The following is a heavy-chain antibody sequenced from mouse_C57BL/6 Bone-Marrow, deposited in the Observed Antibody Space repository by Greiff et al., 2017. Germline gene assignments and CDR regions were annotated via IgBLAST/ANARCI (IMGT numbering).Heavy chain of an antibody. J-gene: IGHJ3*01. V-gene: IGHV5-4*01. D-gene: IGHD2-1*01. CDR1: GFTFSSYA. Sequence: EVQLVESGGGLVKPGGSLKLSCAASGFTFSSYAMSWVRQTPEKRLEWVATISDGGSYTYYPDNVKGRFTISRDNAKNNLYLQMSHLKSEDTAMYYCARGGNLAWFAYGGQGTLVTVSA. CDR3: ARGGNLAWFAY. CDR2: ISDGGSYT.